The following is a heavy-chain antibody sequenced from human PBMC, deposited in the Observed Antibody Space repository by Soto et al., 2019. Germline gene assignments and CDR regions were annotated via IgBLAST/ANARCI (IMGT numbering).Heavy chain of an antibody. V-gene: IGHV3-21*01. CDR2: ISGSGNYT. CDR3: AREGINNYNEYYFDS. CDR1: GFTFSTYS. J-gene: IGHJ4*02. D-gene: IGHD4-4*01. Sequence: RLSCAASGFTFSTYSMNWVRQAPGKGLEWVSSISGSGNYTHYADFLRGRFTISRDNAKTSLYLQMNSLRAEDTAVYYCAREGINNYNEYYFDSWGQGTVVTVSS.